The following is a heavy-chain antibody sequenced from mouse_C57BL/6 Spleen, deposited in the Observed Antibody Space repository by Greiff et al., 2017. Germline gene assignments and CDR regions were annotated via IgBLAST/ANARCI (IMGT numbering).Heavy chain of an antibody. Sequence: EVHLVESGGDLVKPGGSLKLSCAASGFTFSSYGMSWVRQTPDKRLEWVATISSGGSYTYYPDSVKGRFTISRDNAKNTLYLHMSSLKSEDTAMYYCARQGGSDYWGQGTTLTVSS. D-gene: IGHD1-1*02. CDR2: ISSGGSYT. CDR1: GFTFSSYG. J-gene: IGHJ2*01. V-gene: IGHV5-6*01. CDR3: ARQGGSDY.